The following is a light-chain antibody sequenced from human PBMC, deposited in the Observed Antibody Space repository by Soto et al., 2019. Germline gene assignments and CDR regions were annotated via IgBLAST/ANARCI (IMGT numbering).Light chain of an antibody. CDR1: ISDVGAYNS. CDR3: CSSAPESTYV. Sequence: QSALAQPASVSGSPGQSVTISCTGTISDVGAYNSVSWYQQHPDKAPQLMIYKGTQRPSGVSNRFSGSTSGNAASLTISGLQAGDEADYFCCSSAPESTYVFGTGTKLIVL. CDR2: KGT. J-gene: IGLJ1*01. V-gene: IGLV2-23*01.